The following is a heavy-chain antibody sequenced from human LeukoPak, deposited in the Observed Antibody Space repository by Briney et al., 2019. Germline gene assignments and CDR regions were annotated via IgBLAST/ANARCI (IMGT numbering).Heavy chain of an antibody. CDR3: ARAVVTTGDAFDI. D-gene: IGHD4-17*01. CDR1: GGSISSSNW. J-gene: IGHJ3*02. V-gene: IGHV4-4*02. Sequence: KPSGTLSLTCAVSGGSISSSNWWSWVRQPPGKGLEWIGEIYHSGSTNYNPSLKSRVTISVDTSKNQFSLKLSSVTAADTAVYYCARAVVTTGDAFDIWGQGTMVTVSS. CDR2: IYHSGST.